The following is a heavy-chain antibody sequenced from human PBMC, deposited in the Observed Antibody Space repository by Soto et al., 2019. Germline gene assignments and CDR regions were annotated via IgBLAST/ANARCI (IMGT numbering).Heavy chain of an antibody. J-gene: IGHJ6*02. D-gene: IGHD4-17*01. Sequence: QVRLEESGPGLVKPSETLSLICSVSGGSVNNANYFWNWIRHHPENGLEWIGYIYYSGSTRYNPSFKTRATQSIDTSKNQFSLRLNSVTVADTAVYFCARDADYGGSRGGMDVWGRGTTVTVSS. CDR1: GGSVNNANYF. CDR2: IYYSGST. CDR3: ARDADYGGSRGGMDV. V-gene: IGHV4-31*03.